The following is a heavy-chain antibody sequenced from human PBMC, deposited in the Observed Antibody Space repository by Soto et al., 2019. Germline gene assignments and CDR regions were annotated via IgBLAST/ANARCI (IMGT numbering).Heavy chain of an antibody. CDR1: GFTFSSYA. D-gene: IGHD5-18*01. CDR3: AKDVKLWGPLRDAMDV. J-gene: IGHJ6*02. Sequence: GGSLRLSCAASGFTFSSYAMSWVRQAPGKGLEWVSAISGSGGSTYYADSVKGRFTISRDNSKNTLYLQMNSLRAEDTAVYYCAKDVKLWGPLRDAMDVWGQGTTVTVSS. CDR2: ISGSGGST. V-gene: IGHV3-23*01.